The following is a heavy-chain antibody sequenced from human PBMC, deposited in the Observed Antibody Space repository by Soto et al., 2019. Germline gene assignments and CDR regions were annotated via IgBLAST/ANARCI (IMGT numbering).Heavy chain of an antibody. J-gene: IGHJ5*02. CDR2: ISSSSYI. V-gene: IGHV3-21*01. CDR3: ARDLVPGYYHNWFDP. Sequence: GGSLRLSCAASGFTFSSYSMNWVRQAPGKGLEWVSSISSSSYIYYADSVKGRFTISRDNAKNSLYLQMNSLRAEDTAVYYCARDLVPGYYHNWFDPWGQGTLVTVS. D-gene: IGHD3-10*01. CDR1: GFTFSSYS.